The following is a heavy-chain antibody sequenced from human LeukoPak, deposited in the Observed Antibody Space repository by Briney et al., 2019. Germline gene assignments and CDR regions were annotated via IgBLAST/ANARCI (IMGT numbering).Heavy chain of an antibody. CDR2: IYYSGST. V-gene: IGHV4-59*01. J-gene: IGHJ3*02. Sequence: SETLSLTCTVSGGSISNYYWSWVRQPPGKGLEWIGYIYYSGSTNCNSSLKSRVTISVDTSKNQFSLKLSSVTAAGTAVYFCARDRSDAFDIWGQGTMVTVSS. CDR3: ARDRSDAFDI. CDR1: GGSISNYY.